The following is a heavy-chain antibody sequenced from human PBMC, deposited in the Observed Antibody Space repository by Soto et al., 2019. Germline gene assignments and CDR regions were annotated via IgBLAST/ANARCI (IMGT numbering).Heavy chain of an antibody. CDR1: GGSISSYY. CDR2: IYYSGST. CDR3: ARHYCSSTSCYDWAYRWFDP. J-gene: IGHJ5*02. D-gene: IGHD2-2*01. Sequence: PSETLSLTCTVSGGSISSYYWSWIRQRPGKGLEWIGYIYYSGSTNYNPSLKSRVTISVDTSKNQFSLKLSSVTAADTAVYYCARHYCSSTSCYDWAYRWFDPWGQGTLVTVSS. V-gene: IGHV4-59*08.